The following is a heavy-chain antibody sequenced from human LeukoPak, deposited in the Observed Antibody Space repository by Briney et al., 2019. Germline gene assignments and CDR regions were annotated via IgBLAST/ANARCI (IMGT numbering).Heavy chain of an antibody. Sequence: SETLSLICTVSGGSISGSSYYWGWIRQPPGKGPEWIGSIYYSGSTYYNPSLKSRVTISVDTSKNQFSLKLSSVTAADTAVYYCARQKIGDCSSTSCYTDYWGQGTLVTVSS. V-gene: IGHV4-39*01. CDR3: ARQKIGDCSSTSCYTDY. CDR2: IYYSGST. J-gene: IGHJ4*02. CDR1: GGSISGSSYY. D-gene: IGHD2-2*02.